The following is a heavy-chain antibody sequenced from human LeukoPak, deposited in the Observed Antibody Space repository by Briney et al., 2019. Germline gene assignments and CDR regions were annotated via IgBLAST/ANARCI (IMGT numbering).Heavy chain of an antibody. J-gene: IGHJ3*02. CDR2: ITSSGGTI. CDR1: EFKFSDYT. CDR3: ARGTTYYGILTGYVGAFDI. V-gene: IGHV3-48*04. Sequence: GDSLRLSCAASEFKFSDYTMNWVRQVPGKGLEWVSSITSSGGTIYYADSVKGRFTLSRDNANSSLYLQMNSLRAEDAAVYYCARGTTYYGILTGYVGAFDIWGQGTLVTVSS. D-gene: IGHD3-9*01.